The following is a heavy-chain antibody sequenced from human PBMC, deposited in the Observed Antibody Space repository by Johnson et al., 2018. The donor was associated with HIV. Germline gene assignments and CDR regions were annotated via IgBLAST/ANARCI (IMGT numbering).Heavy chain of an antibody. V-gene: IGHV3-13*01. CDR1: GFTVSSYG. J-gene: IGHJ3*02. Sequence: VQLVESGGGLVQPGGSLRLSCAASGFTVSSYGMHWVRQATGKGLEWVSVIGIAGDTYYPGSVKGRFTVSRENAKNSLYLQMNSLRAGDTAVFYCAREFGDLRAFDIWGQGTMVTVSS. CDR3: AREFGDLRAFDI. CDR2: IGIAGDT. D-gene: IGHD3-16*01.